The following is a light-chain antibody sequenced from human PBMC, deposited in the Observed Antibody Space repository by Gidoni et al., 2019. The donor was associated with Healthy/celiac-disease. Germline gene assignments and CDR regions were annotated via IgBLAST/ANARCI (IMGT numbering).Light chain of an antibody. CDR2: AAS. Sequence: DIQMTQSPSSLSASVGDRVTITCRASQSISSYLNWYQQKPGTAPKLLIYAASSLQSGVPSRFSGSGSGTDFTLTISSLQPEDFATYYCQQSYSTRRTFGQGTKVEIK. J-gene: IGKJ1*01. V-gene: IGKV1-39*01. CDR3: QQSYSTRRT. CDR1: QSISSY.